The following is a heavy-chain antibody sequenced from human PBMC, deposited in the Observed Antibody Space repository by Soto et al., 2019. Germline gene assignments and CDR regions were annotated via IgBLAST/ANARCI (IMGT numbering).Heavy chain of an antibody. CDR2: IYWDDDK. J-gene: IGHJ4*02. V-gene: IGHV2-5*02. CDR3: AHFPDAYCSGGSCYSDY. Sequence: SGPTLVNPTQTLTLTCTFSGFSLSTSGVGVGWIRQPPGKALEWLALIYWDDDKRYSPSLKSRLTTTKDTSKNQVVLTMTNMDPVDTATYYCAHFPDAYCSGGSCYSDYWGQGTLVTSPQ. D-gene: IGHD2-15*01. CDR1: GFSLSTSGVG.